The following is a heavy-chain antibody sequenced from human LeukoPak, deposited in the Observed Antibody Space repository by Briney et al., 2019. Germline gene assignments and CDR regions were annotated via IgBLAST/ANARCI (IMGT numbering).Heavy chain of an antibody. J-gene: IGHJ4*02. D-gene: IGHD2-15*01. CDR3: ASSAELGYCSGGSCYGTDY. Sequence: RPSVKVSFKASSYTFTTYGISWVRQAPGQGREWMGGISAYNGNTNYAQKFQGRVTITADKSTSTAYMELSSLRSEDTAVYYCASSAELGYCSGGSCYGTDYWGQGTLVTVSS. CDR2: ISAYNGNT. V-gene: IGHV1-18*01. CDR1: SYTFTTYG.